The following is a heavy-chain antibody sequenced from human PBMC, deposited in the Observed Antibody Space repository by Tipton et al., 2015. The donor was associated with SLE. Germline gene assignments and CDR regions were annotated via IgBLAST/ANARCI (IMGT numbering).Heavy chain of an antibody. CDR2: IYYSGTT. CDR3: ARHSWGSSVI. V-gene: IGHV4-39*01. CDR1: GGSVSSSSFY. Sequence: LRLSCSVSGGSVSSSSFYWGWIRQPPGKGLEWIGSIYYSGTTYYNPSLKSHVTMSVDTSKNQFSLTVNSVTAADTAVYYCARHSWGSSVIWGQGTMVTVSS. J-gene: IGHJ3*02. D-gene: IGHD6-6*01.